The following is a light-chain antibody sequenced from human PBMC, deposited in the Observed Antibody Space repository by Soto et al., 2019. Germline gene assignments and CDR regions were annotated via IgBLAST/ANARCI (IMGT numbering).Light chain of an antibody. CDR2: KAS. V-gene: IGKV1-5*03. CDR1: QSISSW. J-gene: IGKJ1*01. CDR3: QQYNDNWT. Sequence: IQMPQSPSTLSAPVGDRVTITCRASQSISSWLAWYQQKPGTAPKLLIYKASTLQSGVPSRFSGSGSGTEFTLTISSLQPDDSATYYCQQYNDNWTFGQGTKV.